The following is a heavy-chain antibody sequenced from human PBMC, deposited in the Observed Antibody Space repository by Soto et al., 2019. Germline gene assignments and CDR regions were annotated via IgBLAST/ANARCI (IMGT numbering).Heavy chain of an antibody. CDR2: ISSSSSYT. CDR3: ASFSSGWDPAGFRYYYYGMDV. Sequence: QVQLVESGGGLVKPGGSLRLSCAASGFTFSDYYMSWIRQAPGKGLEWVSYISSSSSYTNYADSVKGRFTISRDNAKNSLYLQMHSLRAEDTAVYYCASFSSGWDPAGFRYYYYGMDVWGQGTTVTVSS. CDR1: GFTFSDYY. J-gene: IGHJ6*02. V-gene: IGHV3-11*06. D-gene: IGHD6-19*01.